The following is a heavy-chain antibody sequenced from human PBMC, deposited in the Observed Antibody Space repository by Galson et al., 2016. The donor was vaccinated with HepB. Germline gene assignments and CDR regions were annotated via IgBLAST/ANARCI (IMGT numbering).Heavy chain of an antibody. CDR3: ARTNGPGNGNFDRLFDI. CDR1: GGSISSASHF. V-gene: IGHV4-61*02. J-gene: IGHJ3*02. D-gene: IGHD1-7*01. Sequence: TLSLTCTVSGGSISSASHFWSWMRQPAGKGLEWIGRIYTHGDTEYTDYNPSLKRRVTISVDTSKNQFSLKLNSVTAADTAVYYCARTNGPGNGNFDRLFDIWGQGTMVTVSS. CDR2: IYTHGDT.